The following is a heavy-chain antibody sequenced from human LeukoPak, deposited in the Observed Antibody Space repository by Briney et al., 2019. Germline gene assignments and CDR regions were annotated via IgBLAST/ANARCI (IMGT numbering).Heavy chain of an antibody. J-gene: IGHJ6*02. V-gene: IGHV4-59*01. CDR2: IYYSGST. D-gene: IGHD6-19*01. Sequence: PSETLSLTCTVSGGSISSYYWSWVRQPPGKGLEWIGYIYYSGSTNYNPSLKSRVTISVDTSKNQFSLKLSSVTAADTAVYYCARDLRAPRGWTDHYYYYGMDVWGQGTTVTVSS. CDR1: GGSISSYY. CDR3: ARDLRAPRGWTDHYYYYGMDV.